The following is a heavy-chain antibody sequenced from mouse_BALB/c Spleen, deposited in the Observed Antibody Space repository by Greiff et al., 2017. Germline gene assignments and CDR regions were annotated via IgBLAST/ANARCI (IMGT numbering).Heavy chain of an antibody. D-gene: IGHD2-3*01. Sequence: EVQLVESGGGLVQPGGSLRLSCATSGFTFTDYYMSWVRQPPGKALEWLGFIRNKANGYTTEYSASVKGRFTISRDNSQSILYLQMNTLRAEDSATYYCARVLYDGYPYWYFDVWGAGTTVTVSS. J-gene: IGHJ1*01. CDR2: IRNKANGYTT. CDR3: ARVLYDGYPYWYFDV. CDR1: GFTFTDYY. V-gene: IGHV7-3*02.